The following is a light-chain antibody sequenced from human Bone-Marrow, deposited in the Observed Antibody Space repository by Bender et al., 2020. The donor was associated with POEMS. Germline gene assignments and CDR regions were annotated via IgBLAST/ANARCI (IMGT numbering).Light chain of an antibody. CDR3: HTWATAIWV. Sequence: QVVLTQSPSASASLGASVKLTCTLSRGHSRSAIAWHQQQPGKGPRYLMRVDSDGSHIKGDGVPNRFSGSSSGAERYLTISSLQFEDEADYYCHTWATAIWVFGGGTKLTVL. V-gene: IGLV4-69*01. CDR2: VDSDGSH. CDR1: RGHSRSA. J-gene: IGLJ2*01.